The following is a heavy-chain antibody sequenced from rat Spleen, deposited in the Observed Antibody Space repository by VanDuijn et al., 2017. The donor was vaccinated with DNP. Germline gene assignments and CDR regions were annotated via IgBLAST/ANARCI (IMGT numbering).Heavy chain of an antibody. CDR2: ISYSGRT. CDR3: ARWTRYFDY. Sequence: EVQLQESGSGLVKPSQSLSLTCSVTGYSITSNYWGWIRKFPGNKMEYIGHISYSGRTDYNPSLKSRISIIRDTSKNHFFLQLSSVTTEDTATYYCARWTRYFDYWGQGVMVTVSS. J-gene: IGHJ2*01. CDR1: GYSITSNY. D-gene: IGHD1-7*01. V-gene: IGHV3-1*01.